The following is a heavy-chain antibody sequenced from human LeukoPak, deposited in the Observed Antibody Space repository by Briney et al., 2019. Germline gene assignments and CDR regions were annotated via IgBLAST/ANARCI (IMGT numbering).Heavy chain of an antibody. J-gene: IGHJ6*03. V-gene: IGHV4-4*07. D-gene: IGHD3-3*01. CDR2: IYTSGST. Sequence: SETLSLTCTVSGGSISSYYWSWIRQPAGKGLEWIGRIYTSGSTNYNPSLKSRVTMSVDTSKNQFSLKLSSVTAADTAVYYCAREYYDFWSGTYYYYMDVWGKGATVTVSS. CDR3: AREYYDFWSGTYYYYMDV. CDR1: GGSISSYY.